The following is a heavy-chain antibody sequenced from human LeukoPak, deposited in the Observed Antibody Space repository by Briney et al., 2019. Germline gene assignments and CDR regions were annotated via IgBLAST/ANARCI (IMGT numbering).Heavy chain of an antibody. CDR3: ARGVGIRAFDI. D-gene: IGHD6-13*01. Sequence: SETLSLICSVSGASVTNDYWTWIRQPPGQGLEWIGYMSYSGRTTYNPSLKSRVTISVDTSKNQFSLKLSSVTAADTAVYYCARGVGIRAFDIWGQGTMVTVSS. CDR2: MSYSGRT. CDR1: GASVTNDY. J-gene: IGHJ3*02. V-gene: IGHV4-59*02.